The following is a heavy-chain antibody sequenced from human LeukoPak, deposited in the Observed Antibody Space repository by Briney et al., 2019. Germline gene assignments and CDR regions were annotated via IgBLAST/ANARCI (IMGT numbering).Heavy chain of an antibody. CDR1: GFTFSSYA. CDR2: ISYDGGNK. J-gene: IGHJ4*02. D-gene: IGHD3-22*01. CDR3: ARDAAHYYDSSGYYCVSCPDY. V-gene: IGHV3-30*04. Sequence: GGSLRLSCAASGFTFSSYAMHWVRQAPGKGLEWVAVISYDGGNKYYADSVKGRFTISRDNSKNTLYLQMNSLRAEDTAVYYCARDAAHYYDSSGYYCVSCPDYWGQGTLVTVSS.